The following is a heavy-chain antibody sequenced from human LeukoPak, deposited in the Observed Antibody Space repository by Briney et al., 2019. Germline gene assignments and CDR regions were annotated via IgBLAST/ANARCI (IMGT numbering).Heavy chain of an antibody. J-gene: IGHJ4*02. CDR3: ARDQEGFDY. V-gene: IGHV1-46*01. Sequence: GASVKVSCKASGGTFSSYAISWVRQAPGQGLEWMGMIYPRDCSTSYAQKFQGRVTVTRDTSTSTVHMELSGLRSEDTAVYYCARDQEGFDYWGQGTLVTVSS. CDR2: IYPRDCST. CDR1: GGTFSSYA.